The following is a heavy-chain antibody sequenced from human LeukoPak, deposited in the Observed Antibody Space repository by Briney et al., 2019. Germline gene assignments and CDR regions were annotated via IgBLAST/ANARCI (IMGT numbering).Heavy chain of an antibody. CDR3: AKSNIAGGAYYFDY. CDR1: GFTFSRYW. D-gene: IGHD6-13*01. CDR2: INTDGSST. J-gene: IGHJ4*02. Sequence: PGGSLRLSCAASGFTFSRYWMLWVRQVPGKGLVWVSRINTDGSSTRYADSVKGRFTISRDNAKNTLYLQMNSLRAEDTAVYYCAKSNIAGGAYYFDYWGQGTLVTVSS. V-gene: IGHV3-74*01.